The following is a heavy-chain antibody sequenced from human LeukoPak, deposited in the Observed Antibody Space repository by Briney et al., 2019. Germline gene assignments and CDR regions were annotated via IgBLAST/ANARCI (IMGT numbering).Heavy chain of an antibody. Sequence: PGRSLRLSCAASGFIFSTFPMHWVRQAPGKGLEWVSVISYDGSNKDYGDSVKGRFTISRDNSKNTLYLQMNSLRAEDTAVYYYAREWGLRLFDYWGQGTLVTVSS. CDR2: ISYDGSNK. CDR1: GFIFSTFP. V-gene: IGHV3-30-3*01. D-gene: IGHD5-12*01. J-gene: IGHJ4*02. CDR3: AREWGLRLFDY.